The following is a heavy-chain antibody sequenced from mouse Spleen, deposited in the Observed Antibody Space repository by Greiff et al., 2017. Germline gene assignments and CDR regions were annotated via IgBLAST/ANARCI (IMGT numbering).Heavy chain of an antibody. Sequence: EVQRVESGPGLVKPSQSLSLTCSVTGYSITSGYYWNWIRQFPGNKLEWMGYISYDGSNNYNPSLKNRISITRDTSKNQFFLKLNSVTTEDTATYFCARTYGDYRLGYWGQGATLTVSS. CDR1: GYSITSGYY. CDR3: ARTYGDYRLGY. CDR2: ISYDGSN. J-gene: IGHJ2*01. V-gene: IGHV3-6*01. D-gene: IGHD2-13*01.